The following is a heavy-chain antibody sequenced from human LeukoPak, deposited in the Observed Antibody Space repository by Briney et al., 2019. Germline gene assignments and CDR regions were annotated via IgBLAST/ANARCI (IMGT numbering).Heavy chain of an antibody. CDR1: GGFIGSSSFY. CDR2: LAYSGST. Sequence: SETLSLTCTVSGGFIGSSSFYWAWIRQTPGKGLEWIGSLAYSGSTYYKSSLKSRVTLSVDAAKNQFSLNLTSVTVADTALFYCASSTSYYYDTSGYFEYWGQGILVTVSS. CDR3: ASSTSYYYDTSGYFEY. D-gene: IGHD3-22*01. V-gene: IGHV4-39*01. J-gene: IGHJ4*02.